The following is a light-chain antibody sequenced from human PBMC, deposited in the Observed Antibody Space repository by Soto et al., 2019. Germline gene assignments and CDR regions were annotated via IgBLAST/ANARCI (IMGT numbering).Light chain of an antibody. V-gene: IGLV2-8*01. CDR2: EVN. CDR1: SSDVGAHNY. Sequence: QSVLTQPPSASGSPGQSATISCTGTSSDVGAHNYVSWYQQHPGKAPKLMIYEVNKRPSGVPDRFSGSKSGNTASLTVSGLHADDEADYYCISYAGTAYVAIGGGTKVTVL. J-gene: IGLJ2*01. CDR3: ISYAGTAYVA.